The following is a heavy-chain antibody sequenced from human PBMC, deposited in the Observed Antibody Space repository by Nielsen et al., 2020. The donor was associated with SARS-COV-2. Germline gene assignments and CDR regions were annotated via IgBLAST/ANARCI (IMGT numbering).Heavy chain of an antibody. D-gene: IGHD3-22*01. CDR2: ISAYNGNT. Sequence: ASVKVSCKASGYPFSSVYIYWVRQAPGQGLEWMGWISAYNGNTNYAQKLQGRVTMTTDTSTSTAYMELRSLRSDDTAVYYCARVDDSSGYYLRNWFDPWGQGTLVTVSS. J-gene: IGHJ5*02. V-gene: IGHV1-18*04. CDR1: GYPFSSVY. CDR3: ARVDDSSGYYLRNWFDP.